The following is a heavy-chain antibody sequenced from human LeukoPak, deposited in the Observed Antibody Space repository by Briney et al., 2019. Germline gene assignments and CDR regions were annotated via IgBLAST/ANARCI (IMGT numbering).Heavy chain of an antibody. CDR2: IIPILGIA. Sequence: SVKVSCKASGGTFSSYAISWVRQAPGQGLEWMGRIIPILGIANYAQRFQGRVTITADKSTSTAYMELSSLRSEDTAVYYCARPKYSSGYYFDYWGQGTLVTVSS. V-gene: IGHV1-69*04. CDR3: ARPKYSSGYYFDY. J-gene: IGHJ4*02. D-gene: IGHD6-19*01. CDR1: GGTFSSYA.